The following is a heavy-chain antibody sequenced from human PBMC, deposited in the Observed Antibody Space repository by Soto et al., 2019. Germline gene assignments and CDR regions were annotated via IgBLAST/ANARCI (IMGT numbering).Heavy chain of an antibody. CDR2: VYYAGST. D-gene: IGHD4-17*01. V-gene: IGHV4-39*01. J-gene: IGHJ4*02. CDR1: GDSIRTDSHY. Sequence: SETLSLTCTVSGDSIRTDSHYWGWIRQPPGKGLEWIGSVYYAGSTYKNPSLHSRVTISVDTSKNQFSLELNSVTATDTAVYYCARRTNYGDYSFDYWGQGTLVTVSS. CDR3: ARRTNYGDYSFDY.